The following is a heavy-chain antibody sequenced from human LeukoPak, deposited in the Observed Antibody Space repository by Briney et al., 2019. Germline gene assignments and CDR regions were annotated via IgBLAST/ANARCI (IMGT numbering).Heavy chain of an antibody. CDR1: GGSFSGYY. J-gene: IGHJ5*02. D-gene: IGHD3-16*02. Sequence: PSETLSLTCAVYGGSFSGYYWSWIRQPPGKGLELIGEFNHSGSTNYNPSLKSRVTISVDTSKNQFSLKLSSVSAADTAVYYCARVHGCYVWGSYRHFDPWGQGTLVTVSS. CDR3: ARVHGCYVWGSYRHFDP. V-gene: IGHV4-34*01. CDR2: FNHSGST.